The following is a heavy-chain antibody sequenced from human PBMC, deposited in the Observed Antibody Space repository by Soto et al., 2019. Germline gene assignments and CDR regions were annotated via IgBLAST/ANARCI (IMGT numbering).Heavy chain of an antibody. Sequence: QVQLVESGGGVVQPGRSLRLSCAASGFTFSSYGMHWVRQAPGKGLEWVAVISYDGSNKYYADSLKGRFTVSRDNSKNTLYLQMSSLRAKDTAVYYCVKEGSGGGPYYYGMDVWGQGTTVTVSS. CDR1: GFTFSSYG. CDR2: ISYDGSNK. V-gene: IGHV3-30*18. D-gene: IGHD6-25*01. J-gene: IGHJ6*02. CDR3: VKEGSGGGPYYYGMDV.